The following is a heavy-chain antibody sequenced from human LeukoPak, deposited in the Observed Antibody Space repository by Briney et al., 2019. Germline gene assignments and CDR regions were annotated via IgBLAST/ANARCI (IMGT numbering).Heavy chain of an antibody. Sequence: GGTLRLSCAASGFTFSRYAMHGVRQAPGKGLEWGAVISYDGSNKYYADSVKGRFTISRDTSTTALYLQMNSLRAEDKAVYYCARTGFDYWGQGTLVTVSS. CDR1: GFTFSRYA. V-gene: IGHV3-30*04. D-gene: IGHD3-10*01. CDR2: ISYDGSNK. J-gene: IGHJ4*02. CDR3: ARTGFDY.